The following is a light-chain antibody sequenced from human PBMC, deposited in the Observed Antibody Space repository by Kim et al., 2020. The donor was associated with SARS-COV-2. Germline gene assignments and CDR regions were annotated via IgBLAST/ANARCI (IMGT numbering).Light chain of an antibody. J-gene: IGLJ2*01. CDR3: QSYDSSLSGSVV. CDR2: GNG. Sequence: ATISCTGTSSNIGAGYDVHWYQQLPGTAPKLLIYGNGNRPSGVPDRFSGSKSGTSASLAITGLQAEDEAEYYCQSYDSSLSGSVVFGGGTQLTVL. CDR1: SSNIGAGYD. V-gene: IGLV1-40*01.